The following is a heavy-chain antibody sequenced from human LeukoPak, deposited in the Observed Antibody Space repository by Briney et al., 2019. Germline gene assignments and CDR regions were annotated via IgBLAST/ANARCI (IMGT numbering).Heavy chain of an antibody. D-gene: IGHD3-10*01. CDR1: GFAFSTYW. CDR3: AKGLMVRGVIITPFDY. Sequence: PGGSLRLSCAASGFAFSTYWMQWVRQAPGKGLVWVSRINNDGSGTTYADSVKGRFTISMDNAKNTLFLQMNSLRAEDTAVYYCAKGLMVRGVIITPFDYWGQGTLVTVSS. CDR2: INNDGSGT. J-gene: IGHJ4*02. V-gene: IGHV3-74*01.